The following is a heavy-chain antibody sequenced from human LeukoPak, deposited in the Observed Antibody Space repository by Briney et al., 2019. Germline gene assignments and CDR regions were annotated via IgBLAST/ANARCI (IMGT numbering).Heavy chain of an antibody. CDR3: ARASGWYERGPDYYYYYMDV. CDR1: GFTFSSYT. CDR2: ISSSSSYI. D-gene: IGHD6-19*01. J-gene: IGHJ6*03. Sequence: GGSLRLSCAASGFTFSSYTMNWVRQAPGKGLQSVSSISSSSSYICYADSVKGRFTISRDNSKNSLYLQMNSLRAEDTAVYYCARASGWYERGPDYYYYYMDVWGKRTTVTVSS. V-gene: IGHV3-21*01.